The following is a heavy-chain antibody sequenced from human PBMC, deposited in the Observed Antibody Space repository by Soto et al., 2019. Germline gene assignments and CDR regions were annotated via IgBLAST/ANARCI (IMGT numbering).Heavy chain of an antibody. V-gene: IGHV3-9*01. CDR3: AKDLTNYDSSGHYFDF. D-gene: IGHD3-22*01. Sequence: EVQLVESGGGLVQPGRSLRLSCAASGFTFDDYAMHWVRQAPGKGLEWVSGISWNSGSVGYADSVKGRFTISRDNAKNSLYLQMNSLRAEDTAFYYCAKDLTNYDSSGHYFDFRGQGTLVTVSS. J-gene: IGHJ4*02. CDR2: ISWNSGSV. CDR1: GFTFDDYA.